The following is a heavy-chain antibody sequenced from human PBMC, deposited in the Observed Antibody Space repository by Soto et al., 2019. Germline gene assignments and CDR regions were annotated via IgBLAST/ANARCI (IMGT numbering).Heavy chain of an antibody. CDR2: IWYDGSNK. J-gene: IGHJ4*02. CDR3: ASSTMVRKGYFDY. CDR1: GFTFSSYG. Sequence: GGSLRLSCAASGFTFSSYGMHWVRQAPGKGLEWVAVIWYDGSNKYYADSVKGRFTISRDNSKNTLYLQMNSLRAEDTAVYYCASSTMVRKGYFDYWGQGTLVTVSS. D-gene: IGHD3-10*01. V-gene: IGHV3-33*01.